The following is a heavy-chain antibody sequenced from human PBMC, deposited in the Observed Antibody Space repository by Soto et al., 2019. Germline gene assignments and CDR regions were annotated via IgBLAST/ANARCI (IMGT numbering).Heavy chain of an antibody. V-gene: IGHV3-30*03. CDR3: ARVFDTYYFDS. CDR1: GFTFNNYG. CDR2: ISFDGRNT. D-gene: IGHD3-9*01. J-gene: IGHJ4*02. Sequence: GGSLRLSCAASGFTFNNYGMHWVRQAPGKGLEWVVVISFDGRNTDYADSVKGRFTISRDNSKNTLYLQMNSLRAEDTAVYYCARVFDTYYFDSWGQGNMVTVSS.